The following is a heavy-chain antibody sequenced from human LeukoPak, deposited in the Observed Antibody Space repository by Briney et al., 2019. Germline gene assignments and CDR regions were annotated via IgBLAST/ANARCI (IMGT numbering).Heavy chain of an antibody. J-gene: IGHJ4*02. CDR2: ISGSGSSS. D-gene: IGHD3-22*01. Sequence: GGSLRLSCAASGFTFSSYAMSWVRQAPGKGLEWVSAISGSGSSSYYADSVKGRITISRDNSKNTLYLQMNSLRAEDTAVYYCVRDDDRPDNGLDYWGQGTLVTVSS. V-gene: IGHV3-23*01. CDR1: GFTFSSYA. CDR3: VRDDDRPDNGLDY.